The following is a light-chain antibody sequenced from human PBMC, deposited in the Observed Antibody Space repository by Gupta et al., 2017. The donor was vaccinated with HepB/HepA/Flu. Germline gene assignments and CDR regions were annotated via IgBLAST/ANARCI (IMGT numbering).Light chain of an antibody. V-gene: IGLV3-21*03. CDR3: RVWGDSSDYWV. CDR1: NIRGKR. CDR2: DDS. J-gene: IGLJ3*02. Sequence: SYGLTPQPSVSGSPGKTATPTCGGENIRGKRVHWYQQRSGQAPLLLIYDDSDRPSGIPERFIGSNSGNTATLTIIGVEDGDEAGYYCRVWGDSSDYWVFGGGTKLTVL.